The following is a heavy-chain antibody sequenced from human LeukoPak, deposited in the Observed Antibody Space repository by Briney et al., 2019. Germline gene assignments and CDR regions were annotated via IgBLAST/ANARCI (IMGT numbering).Heavy chain of an antibody. CDR3: TKDLYEILTGYHYYFDY. CDR2: ISYDGGSK. Sequence: PGGSLRLSCAASGFTFSTYGMHWVRQAPGKGLEWVAVISYDGGSKYYADSVKGRFTISRDNSKNTLYLQMNSLRPGDTAVYYCTKDLYEILTGYHYYFDYWGQGALVTVSS. D-gene: IGHD3-9*01. V-gene: IGHV3-30*18. J-gene: IGHJ4*02. CDR1: GFTFSTYG.